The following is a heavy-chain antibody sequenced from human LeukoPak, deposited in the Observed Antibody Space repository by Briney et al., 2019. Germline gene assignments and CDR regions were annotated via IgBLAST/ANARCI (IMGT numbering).Heavy chain of an antibody. J-gene: IGHJ4*02. D-gene: IGHD2-15*01. CDR2: MNPNSGNT. CDR1: GYTLSNYV. Sequence: ASVKVSCEASGYTLSNYVINWVRQATGQGPEWMGWMNPNSGNTGYAQEFQGRVTMTWDPSIGTAYMELRSLRSEDTALYYCARGTVVDYWGQGTLVTVSP. CDR3: ARGTVVDY. V-gene: IGHV1-8*01.